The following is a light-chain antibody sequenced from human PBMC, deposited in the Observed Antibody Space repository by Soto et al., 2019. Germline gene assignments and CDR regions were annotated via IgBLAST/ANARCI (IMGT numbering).Light chain of an antibody. Sequence: QCVLTQPPSASGTPGQRVTISWSGSSSNIGSNTVNWYQQLPGTAPKLLIYSNNQRPSGVPDRFSGSKSGTSASLAISGLQSEDEADYYCAAWDDSLNGWVFGGGTKLTVL. V-gene: IGLV1-44*01. CDR2: SNN. CDR1: SSNIGSNT. J-gene: IGLJ3*02. CDR3: AAWDDSLNGWV.